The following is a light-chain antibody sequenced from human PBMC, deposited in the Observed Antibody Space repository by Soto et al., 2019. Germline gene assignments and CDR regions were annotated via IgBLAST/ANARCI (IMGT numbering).Light chain of an antibody. CDR2: EVS. J-gene: IGLJ1*01. CDR3: SSYTSSSTPRYV. V-gene: IGLV2-14*01. CDR1: SSDVGGYNY. Sequence: QSALTQPASVSGSPGQSITISCTGTSSDVGGYNYVSWYQQHPGKAPKLMIYEVSNRPSGVSNRFSGSKSGNTASLTISGLQAEDEADYYGSSYTSSSTPRYVFGTGTKVTVL.